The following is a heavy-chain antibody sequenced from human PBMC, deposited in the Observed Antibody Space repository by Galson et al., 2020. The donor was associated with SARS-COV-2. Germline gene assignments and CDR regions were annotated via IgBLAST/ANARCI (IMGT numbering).Heavy chain of an antibody. Sequence: SQASETLSLTCAVYGGSFSDYYWTWIRQPPGKGLEWIGEINHSGSTNYNPSLKSRVTISVDTSKNQFSLKLTSVTAADTAVYYCARLLRGSDSWWGDDYYYYYMDVWGQGTTVTVSS. D-gene: IGHD6-13*01. V-gene: IGHV4-34*01. CDR3: ARLLRGSDSWWGDDYYYYYMDV. CDR1: GGSFSDYY. CDR2: INHSGST. J-gene: IGHJ6*02.